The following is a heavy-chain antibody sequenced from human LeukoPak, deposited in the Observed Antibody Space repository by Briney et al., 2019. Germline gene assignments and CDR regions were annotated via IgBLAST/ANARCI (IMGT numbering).Heavy chain of an antibody. D-gene: IGHD4-17*01. V-gene: IGHV1-69*13. CDR3: ARSHDYGDYGIDY. CDR1: GGTFSSYA. J-gene: IGHJ4*02. Sequence: SVKVSCKASGGTFSSYAISWVRQAPGQGLEWMGGIIPTFGTANYAQKFQGRVTITADESTSTAYMELSSLRSEDTAVYYCARSHDYGDYGIDYWGQGTLVTVSS. CDR2: IIPTFGTA.